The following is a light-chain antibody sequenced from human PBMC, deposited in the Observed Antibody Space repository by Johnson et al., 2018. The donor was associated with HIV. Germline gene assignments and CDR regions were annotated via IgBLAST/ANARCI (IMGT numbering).Light chain of an antibody. J-gene: IGLJ1*01. Sequence: QSVLTQPPSVSAAPGQKVTISCYGSSSNIGNNYVSWYQQLPGTAPKLLIYDNNKRPSGIPDRFSGSKSGTSATLGITGLQTGDEADYYCGTWDSSLSALFGTGTKVTVL. CDR1: SSNIGNNY. CDR2: DNN. CDR3: GTWDSSLSAL. V-gene: IGLV1-51*01.